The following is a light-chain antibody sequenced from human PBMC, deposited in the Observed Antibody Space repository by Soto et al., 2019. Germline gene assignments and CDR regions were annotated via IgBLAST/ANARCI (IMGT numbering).Light chain of an antibody. CDR2: GAS. CDR3: QQYNNWPPLT. Sequence: EIVMTQSPATLSVSPGERATLSCRASQSVSSDLDWYQQKPGQAPRLLIYGASTRATGIPARFSGSGSGTEFTLTINSLQSEDFSVYYCQQYNNWPPLTFGGGTKVEIK. J-gene: IGKJ4*01. CDR1: QSVSSD. V-gene: IGKV3-15*01.